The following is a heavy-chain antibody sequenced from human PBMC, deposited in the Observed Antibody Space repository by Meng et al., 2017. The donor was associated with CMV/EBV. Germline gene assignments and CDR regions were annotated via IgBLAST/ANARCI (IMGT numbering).Heavy chain of an antibody. V-gene: IGHV4-39*07. Sequence: SETLSLTCAVSSGSFSSGSFFWAFIRQPPGKGLEWIGTIYNSGSTYYNTSLRSRVTMSVDTSKEEFSLKLSSVTAADTAVYYRATGSSSWHLTFDSWGQGSLVTVSS. D-gene: IGHD6-6*01. CDR3: ATGSSSWHLTFDS. CDR2: IYNSGST. J-gene: IGHJ4*02. CDR1: SGSFSSGSFF.